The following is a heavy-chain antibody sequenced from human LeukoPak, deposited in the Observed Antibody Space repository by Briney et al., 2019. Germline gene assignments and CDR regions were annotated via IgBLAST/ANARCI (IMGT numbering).Heavy chain of an antibody. V-gene: IGHV3-21*01. CDR3: ARDYSSSSFDY. Sequence: PGGSLRLSCAASGFTFSSYRMNWVRQAPGKGLEWVSSISSGSSNIYYADSLKGRFTISRDNAENSLYLQMNSLRAEDTAVYYCARDYSSSSFDYWGQGSLVTVSS. CDR1: GFTFSSYR. CDR2: ISSGSSNI. J-gene: IGHJ4*02. D-gene: IGHD6-13*01.